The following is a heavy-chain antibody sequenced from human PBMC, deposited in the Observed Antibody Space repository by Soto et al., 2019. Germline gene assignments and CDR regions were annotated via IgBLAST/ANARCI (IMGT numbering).Heavy chain of an antibody. V-gene: IGHV4-59*08. J-gene: IGHJ4*02. D-gene: IGHD2-2*01. CDR3: ASPGNYCSSTSCPFDY. CDR2: IYYSGST. CDR1: AGSISGHY. Sequence: QVQLQESGPGLVKPSETLSLTCSVSAGSISGHYWSWIRQPPGRGLEGFGHIYYSGSTNYNPSLKSRVTIAVDTSQNHFSLKVTSVTAADTAVYYCASPGNYCSSTSCPFDYWGQGILVTVSS.